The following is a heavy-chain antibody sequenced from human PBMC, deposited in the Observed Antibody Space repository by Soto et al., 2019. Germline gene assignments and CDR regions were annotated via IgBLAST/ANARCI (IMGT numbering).Heavy chain of an antibody. V-gene: IGHV3-48*03. CDR2: ISSSGSTI. Sequence: EVQLVESGGGLVQPGGSLRLSCAASGFTFSSYEMNWVRQAPGNGLEWVSYISSSGSTIYYADSVKGRFTISRDNAKNSLYLQMNSLRAEDTAVYYCARDGDYYDSSGSFDYWGQGTLVTVSS. J-gene: IGHJ4*02. D-gene: IGHD3-22*01. CDR1: GFTFSSYE. CDR3: ARDGDYYDSSGSFDY.